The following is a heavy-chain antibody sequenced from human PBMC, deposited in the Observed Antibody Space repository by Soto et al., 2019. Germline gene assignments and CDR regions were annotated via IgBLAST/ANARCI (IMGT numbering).Heavy chain of an antibody. CDR1: GFTFSSYE. V-gene: IGHV3-48*03. D-gene: IGHD1-26*01. CDR3: ARENSDDDFDL. Sequence: DVQLVESGGGLVQPGGSLRLSCAASGFTFSSYEMNWVRQAPGKGLEWVSYISSGGSTTYYADSVKGRYTISRDNARNSMYLQMDSLRAEDTPLYYCARENSDDDFDLLGQGTMVTAST. J-gene: IGHJ3*01. CDR2: ISSGGSTT.